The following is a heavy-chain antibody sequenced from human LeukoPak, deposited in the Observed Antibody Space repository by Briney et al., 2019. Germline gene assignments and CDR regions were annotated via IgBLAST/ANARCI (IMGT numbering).Heavy chain of an antibody. J-gene: IGHJ4*02. CDR2: INPNSGGT. Sequence: ASVKVSCKASGYKFTGYYMHWVRQAPGEELEWMGWINPNSGGTNYAQKFQGRVTMTRDTSISTAYMEVSRLRSDDTAVYYCARDEAVAGMGYWGQGTLVTVSS. D-gene: IGHD6-19*01. CDR3: ARDEAVAGMGY. V-gene: IGHV1-2*02. CDR1: GYKFTGYY.